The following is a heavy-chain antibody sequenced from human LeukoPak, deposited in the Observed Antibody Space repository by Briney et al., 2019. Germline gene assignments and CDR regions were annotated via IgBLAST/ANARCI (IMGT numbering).Heavy chain of an antibody. CDR3: ARDFGGYCSSSNCYLGWLDY. J-gene: IGHJ4*02. Sequence: PGGSLRLSCAASGFTFSSYTMNWVRQAPGKGLEWVSSIISSGSYIYYADSVKGRFTISRDNAKNSLYLQMNSLRAEDTAVYYCARDFGGYCSSSNCYLGWLDYWGQGTLVTVSS. V-gene: IGHV3-21*03. CDR2: IISSGSYI. D-gene: IGHD2-2*01. CDR1: GFTFSSYT.